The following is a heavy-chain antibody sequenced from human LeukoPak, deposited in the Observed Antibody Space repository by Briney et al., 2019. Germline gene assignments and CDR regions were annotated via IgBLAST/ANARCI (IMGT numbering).Heavy chain of an antibody. V-gene: IGHV4-30-4*01. CDR1: GGSIYSCDYY. J-gene: IGHJ5*02. CDR2: IYYSGST. D-gene: IGHD1-26*01. CDR3: ARDLLGANWFDP. Sequence: SEPLSLTCTVSGGSIYSCDYYGSWIRRPPGKGLEWNGYIYYSGSTYYNPSLKSQVTISVDTSKNQFSLKLSSVTAADTAVYYCARDLLGANWFDPWGQGTLVTVSS.